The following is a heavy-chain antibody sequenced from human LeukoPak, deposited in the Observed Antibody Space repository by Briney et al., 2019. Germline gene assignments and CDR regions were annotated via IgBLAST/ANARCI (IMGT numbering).Heavy chain of an antibody. CDR3: ARMNYVSSGWGAPFDS. Sequence: PGGSLRLSCAASGFTFSSYSMHWVRQAPGKGLEWVSSISSSSSSYSYTYYADSVKGRFTISRDNAKNSLYLQMNSLRAEDTAVYYCARMNYVSSGWGAPFDSWGQGTLVTVSS. J-gene: IGHJ4*02. CDR2: ISSSSSSYSYT. CDR1: GFTFSSYS. V-gene: IGHV3-21*01. D-gene: IGHD1-7*01.